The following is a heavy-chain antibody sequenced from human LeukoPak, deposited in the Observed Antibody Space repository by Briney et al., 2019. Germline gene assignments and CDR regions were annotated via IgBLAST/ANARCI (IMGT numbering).Heavy chain of an antibody. V-gene: IGHV1-69*06. CDR2: ILPIFVTA. CDR3: ARDASWFDP. J-gene: IGHJ5*02. Sequence: WIVMILPIFVTANYAHNFQGRVTITADKTTRTAYMELSSLRSEDTAVYYCARDASWFDPWGQGTLVTVSS.